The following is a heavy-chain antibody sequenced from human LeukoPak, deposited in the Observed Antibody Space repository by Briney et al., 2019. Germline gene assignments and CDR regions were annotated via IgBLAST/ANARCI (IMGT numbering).Heavy chain of an antibody. V-gene: IGHV3-30*18. CDR3: AKGGLGGYSYGEADY. Sequence: GGSLRLSCAASGFTFSSYGMHWVRQAPGKGLEWVAVISYDGSNKYYADSVKGRFTISRDNSKNTLYLQMNSLRAEDTAVYYCAKGGLGGYSYGEADYWGQGTLVTVSP. J-gene: IGHJ4*02. D-gene: IGHD5-18*01. CDR1: GFTFSSYG. CDR2: ISYDGSNK.